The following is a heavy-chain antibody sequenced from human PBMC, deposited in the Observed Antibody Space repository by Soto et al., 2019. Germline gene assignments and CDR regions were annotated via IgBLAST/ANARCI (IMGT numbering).Heavy chain of an antibody. CDR3: ARDLPGREGYVNDAFDI. CDR1: GGSISSYY. V-gene: IGHV4-59*01. CDR2: IYYSGST. J-gene: IGHJ3*02. D-gene: IGHD5-12*01. Sequence: SETLSLTCTVSGGSISSYYWSWIRQPPGEGLEWIGYIYYSGSTNYNPSLKSRVTISVDTSKNQFSLKLSSVTAADTAVYYCARDLPGREGYVNDAFDIWGQGTMVTVSS.